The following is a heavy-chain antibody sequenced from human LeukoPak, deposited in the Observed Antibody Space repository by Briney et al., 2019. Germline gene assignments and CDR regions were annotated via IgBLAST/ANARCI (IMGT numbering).Heavy chain of an antibody. V-gene: IGHV4-59*08. CDR2: IYYSGST. D-gene: IGHD3-9*01. CDR3: ARLDYDILTGYFNWFDP. Sequence: SETPSLTCTVSGASINGYYWSWIRQPPGKGLEWIGYIYYSGSTNYNPSLKSRVTMSVDAFKNQFSLKVRSVTAADTAVYYCARLDYDILTGYFNWFDPWGQGTLVTVSS. CDR1: GASINGYY. J-gene: IGHJ5*02.